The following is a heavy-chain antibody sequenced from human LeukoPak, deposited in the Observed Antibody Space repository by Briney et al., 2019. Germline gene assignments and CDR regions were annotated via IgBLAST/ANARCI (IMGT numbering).Heavy chain of an antibody. CDR1: GGSINSYC. D-gene: IGHD5-12*01. Sequence: SETLSLTCTVSGGSINSYCWGWIRQPPGKGLEWIGSIYPSGSTHYNPSLKSRVTISVDTSKNQFSLKLTSVTAADTAMYYCARDGYSGSDALWGQGTLVTVSS. J-gene: IGHJ4*02. CDR3: ARDGYSGSDAL. CDR2: IYPSGST. V-gene: IGHV4-38-2*02.